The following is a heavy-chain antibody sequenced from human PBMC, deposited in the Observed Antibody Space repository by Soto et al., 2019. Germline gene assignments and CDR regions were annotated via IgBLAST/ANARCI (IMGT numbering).Heavy chain of an antibody. J-gene: IGHJ3*01. V-gene: IGHV3-21*01. D-gene: IGHD3-22*01. Sequence: GGSLSLSCAASGFTFSSHNIYWFRQPPGKGLEWVSSIGTSGSSIYYADSVRGRFTISKDNAKNSLYLQMNSLRAEDTAVYYCARDQLYYNDISGRPLNAFDVWGQGTMVTVSS. CDR2: IGTSGSSI. CDR1: GFTFSSHN. CDR3: ARDQLYYNDISGRPLNAFDV.